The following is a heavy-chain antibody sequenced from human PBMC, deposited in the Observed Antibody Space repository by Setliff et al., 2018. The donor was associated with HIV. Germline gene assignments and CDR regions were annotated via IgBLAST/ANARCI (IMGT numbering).Heavy chain of an antibody. V-gene: IGHV4-39*07. J-gene: IGHJ6*03. CDR3: ARGPRFLEWSYMDV. CDR1: GGSISSSSSY. D-gene: IGHD3-3*01. CDR2: MYYSGNT. Sequence: SETLSLTCIVSGGSISSSSSYWGWIRLPPGKGLEWIGSMYYSGNTYYNPSLKSRVTISLDKSKNQFSLKLSSVTAADTAVYYCARGPRFLEWSYMDVWGKGTTVTVSS.